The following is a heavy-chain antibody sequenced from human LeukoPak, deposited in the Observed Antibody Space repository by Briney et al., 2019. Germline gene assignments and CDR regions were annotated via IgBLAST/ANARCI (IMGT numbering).Heavy chain of an antibody. J-gene: IGHJ6*02. D-gene: IGHD3-10*01. V-gene: IGHV3-23*01. Sequence: GGSLRLSCAASGFTFSSYAMSWVRQAPGKGLEWVSAISGSGGSTYYADSVKGRFTISRHNSKNTLYLQMNSLRAEDTAVYYCALNYGSGSYYNPPRVWGQGTTVTVSS. CDR1: GFTFSSYA. CDR3: ALNYGSGSYYNPPRV. CDR2: ISGSGGST.